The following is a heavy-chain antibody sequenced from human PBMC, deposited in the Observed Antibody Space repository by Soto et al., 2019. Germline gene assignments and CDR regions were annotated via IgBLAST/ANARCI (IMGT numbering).Heavy chain of an antibody. J-gene: IGHJ6*02. V-gene: IGHV5-51*01. CDR2: IYPGDSDT. CDR1: GYSFSSYW. CDR3: AASIFYYGMDV. Sequence: GSLKISCKGSGYSFSSYWIGWVRQMPGQGPEWMGIIYPGDSDTRYNPSFQGQVTISADKSITTTYLQWSSLKASDTAIYYCAASIFYYGMDVWGQGTTVTVSS.